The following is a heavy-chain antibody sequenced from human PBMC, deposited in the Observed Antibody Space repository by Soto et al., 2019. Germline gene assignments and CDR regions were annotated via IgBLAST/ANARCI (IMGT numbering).Heavy chain of an antibody. CDR2: INPSGGST. D-gene: IGHD6-19*01. Sequence: ASVKVSCKASGYTFTSYYMHWVRQAPGQGLEWMGIINPSGGSTSYAQKFQGRVTMTRDTSTSTAYLQWSSLKASDTAMYYCARQSSGSAGTTPSYYYYGMDVWGQGTTVTVSS. CDR1: GYTFTSYY. J-gene: IGHJ6*02. V-gene: IGHV1-46*01. CDR3: ARQSSGSAGTTPSYYYYGMDV.